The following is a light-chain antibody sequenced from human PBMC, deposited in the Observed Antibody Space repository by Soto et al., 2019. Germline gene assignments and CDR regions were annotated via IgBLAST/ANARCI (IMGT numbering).Light chain of an antibody. V-gene: IGKV3-15*01. CDR1: QSISNN. J-gene: IGKJ1*01. CDR2: SAF. Sequence: EIVLTQSPATLSVSPGERXTLSCRASQSISNNLAWYQQKPGQAPRLVIYSAFTRATGIPARFSGSGSGTEFTLTISSLQSEDFAVYYCQQYNKWPPWTFGQGTKVEIK. CDR3: QQYNKWPPWT.